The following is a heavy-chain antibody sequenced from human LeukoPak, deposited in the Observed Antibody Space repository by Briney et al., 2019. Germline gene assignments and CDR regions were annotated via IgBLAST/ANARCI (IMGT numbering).Heavy chain of an antibody. CDR3: AREPPGFLESNFDY. CDR1: GFTFSSYG. D-gene: IGHD3-3*01. Sequence: GGSLRLSCAASGFTFSSYGMHWVRQAPGKGLEWVAVIWYDGSNKYYADSVKGRFTISRDNSKNTLYLQMNSLRAGDTAVYYCAREPPGFLESNFDYWGQGTLVTVSS. V-gene: IGHV3-33*01. J-gene: IGHJ4*02. CDR2: IWYDGSNK.